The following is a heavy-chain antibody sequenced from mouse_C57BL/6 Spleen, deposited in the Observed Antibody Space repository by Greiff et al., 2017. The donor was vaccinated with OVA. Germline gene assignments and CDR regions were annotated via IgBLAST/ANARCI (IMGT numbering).Heavy chain of an antibody. Sequence: EVQLQESGPELVKPGASVKISCKASGYSFTDYNMNWVKQSNGKSLEWIGVINPNYGTTSYNQKFKGKATLTVDQSSSIAYMQLNSLTSEDSAVYYCAREGFITTVVARYFDVWGTGTTVTVSS. CDR3: AREGFITTVVARYFDV. CDR2: INPNYGTT. CDR1: GYSFTDYN. D-gene: IGHD1-1*01. J-gene: IGHJ1*03. V-gene: IGHV1-39*01.